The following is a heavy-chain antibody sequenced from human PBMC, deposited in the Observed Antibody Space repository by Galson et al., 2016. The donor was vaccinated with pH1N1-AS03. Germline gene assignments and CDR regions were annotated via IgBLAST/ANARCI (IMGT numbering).Heavy chain of an antibody. CDR3: ARDMNRFDY. V-gene: IGHV3-43*02. D-gene: IGHD1-14*01. Sequence: SLRLSCPPSGFPLQDYALHWVRQAPGQGLEWVALLGGNGINPGFADSVKGRSTIFRDNRKDFIDLEMHGWTSEDGALYYCARDMNRFDYWGQGTRVTVSS. CDR1: GFPLQDYA. CDR2: LGGNGINP. J-gene: IGHJ4*02.